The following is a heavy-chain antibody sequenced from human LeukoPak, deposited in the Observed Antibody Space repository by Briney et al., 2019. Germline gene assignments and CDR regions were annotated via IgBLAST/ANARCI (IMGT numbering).Heavy chain of an antibody. CDR3: VRDISGYYFDY. CDR1: RLTLSSYE. D-gene: IGHD3-22*01. V-gene: IGHV3-21*05. J-gene: IGHJ4*02. CDR2: ISGSSIYT. Sequence: GGSLRLSCAASRLTLSSYEINWVRQAPGKGLEWVSYISGSSIYTRYADSVKGRFTISRDNAKNSLYLQMNSLRAEDTALYYCVRDISGYYFDYWGQGTLVTVSS.